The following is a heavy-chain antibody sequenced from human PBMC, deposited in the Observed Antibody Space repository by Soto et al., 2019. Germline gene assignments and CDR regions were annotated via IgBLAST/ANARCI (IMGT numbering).Heavy chain of an antibody. Sequence: QVQLQQWGAGLLKPSETLSLTCAVYGGSFSGYYWSWIRQPPGKGLEWIGEINHSGSTNYNPSLKSQVTISVDTSKNQFSLKLSSVTAADTAVYYCARGVDILTGYYTVSHFDYWGQGTLVTVSS. CDR1: GGSFSGYY. CDR3: ARGVDILTGYYTVSHFDY. V-gene: IGHV4-34*01. CDR2: INHSGST. J-gene: IGHJ4*02. D-gene: IGHD3-9*01.